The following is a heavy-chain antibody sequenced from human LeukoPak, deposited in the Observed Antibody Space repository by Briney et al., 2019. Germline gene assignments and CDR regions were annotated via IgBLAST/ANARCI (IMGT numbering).Heavy chain of an antibody. J-gene: IGHJ4*02. D-gene: IGHD2-2*02. CDR2: IIPIFGTA. Sequence: SVTVSCKASGGTFSSYAISWVRQAPGHGLGWMGGIIPIFGTANYAQKVPGRATITADESTSTAYMELSSLRSEDTAVYYGARADCSSTSCYTPFDYWGQGTLVTVSS. V-gene: IGHV1-69*13. CDR1: GGTFSSYA. CDR3: ARADCSSTSCYTPFDY.